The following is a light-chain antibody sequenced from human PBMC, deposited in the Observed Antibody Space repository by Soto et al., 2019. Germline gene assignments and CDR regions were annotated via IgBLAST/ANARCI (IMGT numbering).Light chain of an antibody. V-gene: IGLV3-1*01. J-gene: IGLJ2*01. CDR1: KLGDRY. CDR2: LDT. CDR3: QAWDDTTGVV. Sequence: SYELTQPPSVSVSPGQTASIPCSGDKLGDRYACWYQQKPGQSPVLVIYLDTKRPSGIPERFSGSNSGNTATLTISGTQAMDEADYYCQAWDDTTGVVFGRGTKLTVL.